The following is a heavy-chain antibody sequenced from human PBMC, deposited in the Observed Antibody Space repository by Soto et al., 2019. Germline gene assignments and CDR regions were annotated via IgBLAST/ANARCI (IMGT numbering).Heavy chain of an antibody. CDR3: ARESVAAAGSWFDP. V-gene: IGHV3-30-3*01. CDR2: ISYDGSNK. J-gene: IGHJ5*02. CDR1: GFTFSSYA. Sequence: QVQLVESGGGVVQPGRSLRLSCAASGFTFSSYAMHWVRQAPGKGLEWVAVISYDGSNKYYADSVKGRFTISRDNSKNTPYLQMNSLRAEDTAVYYCARESVAAAGSWFDPWGQGTLVTVSS. D-gene: IGHD6-13*01.